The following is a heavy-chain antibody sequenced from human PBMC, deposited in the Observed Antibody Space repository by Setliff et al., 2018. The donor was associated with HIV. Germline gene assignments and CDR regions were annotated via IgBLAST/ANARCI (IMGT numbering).Heavy chain of an antibody. CDR3: ARRMDNSGSFPDKNWFDT. J-gene: IGHJ5*02. CDR1: GGSISSYC. V-gene: IGHV4-4*09. CDR2: IFSSGST. Sequence: NPSETLSLTCTVSGGSISSYCWNWIRQSPGRGLEWIGFIFSSGSTKYNPSLQSRVTMSIDTSKNQFSLKLTSVTAADTAVYYCARRMDNSGSFPDKNWFDTWGQGSLVTVSS. D-gene: IGHD3-10*01.